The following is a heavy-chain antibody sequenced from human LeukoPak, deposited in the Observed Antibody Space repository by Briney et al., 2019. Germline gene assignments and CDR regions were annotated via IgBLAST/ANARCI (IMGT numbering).Heavy chain of an antibody. CDR2: MNPNSGNT. CDR1: GYTFTSYD. CDR3: ARGHYPRDRFDP. V-gene: IGHV1-8*03. J-gene: IGHJ5*02. D-gene: IGHD1-26*01. Sequence: ASVKVSCKASGYTFTSYDINWVRQATGQGLEWMGWMNPNSGNTGYARKFQGRVTITRNTSISTAYMELSSLRSEDTAVYYCARGHYPRDRFDPWGQGTLVTVSS.